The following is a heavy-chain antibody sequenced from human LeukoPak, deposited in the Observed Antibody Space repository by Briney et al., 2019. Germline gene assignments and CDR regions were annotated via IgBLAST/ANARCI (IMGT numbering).Heavy chain of an antibody. J-gene: IGHJ5*02. D-gene: IGHD3-22*01. V-gene: IGHV3-7*01. Sequence: GGSLRLSCAASGFTFSSYWMSWVRQAPGKGLEWVANIKQDGSEKYYVDSVKGRFTISRDNAKNSLYLQMNSLRAEDTAVYYCAKDTNYYDSSGYTNWFDPWGQGTLVTVSS. CDR3: AKDTNYYDSSGYTNWFDP. CDR2: IKQDGSEK. CDR1: GFTFSSYW.